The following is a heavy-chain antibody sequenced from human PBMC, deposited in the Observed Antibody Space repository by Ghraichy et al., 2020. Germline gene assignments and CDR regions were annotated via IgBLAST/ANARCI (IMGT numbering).Heavy chain of an antibody. D-gene: IGHD3-22*01. J-gene: IGHJ4*02. CDR2: ISGSGGST. V-gene: IGHV3-23*01. Sequence: GESLRLSCAASGFTFSSYAMSWVRQAPGKGLEWVSAISGSGGSTYYADSVKGRFTISRDNSKNTLYLQMNSLRAEDTAVYYCAKGYYYDSSGYYYGGPFDYWGQGTLVTVSS. CDR3: AKGYYYDSSGYYYGGPFDY. CDR1: GFTFSSYA.